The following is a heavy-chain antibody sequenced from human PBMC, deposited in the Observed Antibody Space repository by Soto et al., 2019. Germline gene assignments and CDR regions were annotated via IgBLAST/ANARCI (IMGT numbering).Heavy chain of an antibody. CDR1: GGSISSYY. Sequence: QVQLQESGPGLVKPSETLSLTCTVSGGSISSYYWSWIRQPPGKGLEWIGYIYYSGSTNYNPSLKSRVTISVDTSKNQFSLKLSSVTAADTAVYYCARVPYGDPWCYFDYWGQGTLVTVSS. D-gene: IGHD4-17*01. CDR2: IYYSGST. CDR3: ARVPYGDPWCYFDY. V-gene: IGHV4-59*01. J-gene: IGHJ4*02.